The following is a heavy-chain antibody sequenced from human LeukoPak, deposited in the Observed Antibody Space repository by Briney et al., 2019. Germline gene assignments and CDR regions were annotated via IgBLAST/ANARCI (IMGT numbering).Heavy chain of an antibody. J-gene: IGHJ6*02. Sequence: SETLSLTCAVYGGSFSDYYWTWIRQPPGKGLEWIGEINHSGSTNYNASLKSRVTISVDTSKNQFSLKLSSVTAADTAVYYCARDHMVRGVYYGMDVWGQGTTVTVSS. V-gene: IGHV4-34*01. D-gene: IGHD3-10*01. CDR3: ARDHMVRGVYYGMDV. CDR1: GGSFSDYY. CDR2: INHSGST.